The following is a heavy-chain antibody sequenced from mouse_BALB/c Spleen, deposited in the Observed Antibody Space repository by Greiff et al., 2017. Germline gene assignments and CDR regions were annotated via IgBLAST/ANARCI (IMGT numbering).Heavy chain of an antibody. CDR1: GFTFSSYT. Sequence: EVQLVESGGGLVQPGGSLKLSCAASGFTFSSYTMSWVRQTPEKRLEWVAYISNGGGSTYYPDTVKGRFTISRDNAKNTLYLQMSSLKSEDTAMYYCARHGGSSWFAYWGQGTLVTVSA. D-gene: IGHD1-1*01. J-gene: IGHJ3*01. V-gene: IGHV5-12-2*01. CDR2: ISNGGGST. CDR3: ARHGGSSWFAY.